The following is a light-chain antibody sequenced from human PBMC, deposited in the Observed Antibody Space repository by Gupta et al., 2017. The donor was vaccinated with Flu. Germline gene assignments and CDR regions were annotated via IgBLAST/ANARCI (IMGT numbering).Light chain of an antibody. Sequence: EVVMTPSPATLSVSPGEATTLSCRASLSVGTNLAWYQHKPGQAPRLLMYGASTRAARIPARFSGGGSGIEFTLTISSLQSEDFAVYHCQQYNTWPLTFGGGTKVEIK. V-gene: IGKV3-15*01. J-gene: IGKJ4*01. CDR3: QQYNTWPLT. CDR2: GAS. CDR1: LSVGTN.